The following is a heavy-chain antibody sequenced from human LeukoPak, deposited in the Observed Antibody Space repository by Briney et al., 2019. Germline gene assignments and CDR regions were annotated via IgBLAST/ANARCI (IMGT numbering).Heavy chain of an antibody. CDR1: GGTFSSYA. CDR3: ARDSGGIFGVIRAPDY. V-gene: IGHV1-69*15. D-gene: IGHD3-3*01. CDR2: VIPIFGTA. Sequence: SVKVSCXASGGTFSSYAISWVRQAPGQGLEWMGRVIPIFGTANYAQKFQGRVTITADESTSTAYMELSSLRSEDTAVYYCARDSGGIFGVIRAPDYWGQGTLVTVSS. J-gene: IGHJ4*02.